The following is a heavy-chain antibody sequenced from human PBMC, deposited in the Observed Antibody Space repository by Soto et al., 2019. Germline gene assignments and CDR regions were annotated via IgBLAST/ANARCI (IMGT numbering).Heavy chain of an antibody. Sequence: GSLGLACSASGFTFSSYAMSGVRQAPGKGLEWVSAISGSGGSTYYADSVKVRFTISRDNSKNTLYLQMNSLRAEDTAVYYCAKEPATMSSSWYGYFDYWGQGTLVTVYS. V-gene: IGHV3-23*01. CDR2: ISGSGGST. CDR1: GFTFSSYA. D-gene: IGHD6-13*01. J-gene: IGHJ4*02. CDR3: AKEPATMSSSWYGYFDY.